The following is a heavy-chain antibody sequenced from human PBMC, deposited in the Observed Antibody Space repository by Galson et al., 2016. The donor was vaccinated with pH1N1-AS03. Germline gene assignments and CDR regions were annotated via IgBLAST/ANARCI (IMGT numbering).Heavy chain of an antibody. CDR1: GFPFSGYE. CDR2: ISYSGDTE. V-gene: IGHV3-48*03. Sequence: SLRLSCAASGFPFSGYEMNWVRQAPGKGLEWISYISYSGDTENYADSVKGRFSIIKDNAKNSLYLQMSALRPEDTAVYYCVRPSSGSFRYWGPGTLVTVSS. D-gene: IGHD1-26*01. CDR3: VRPSSGSFRY. J-gene: IGHJ4*02.